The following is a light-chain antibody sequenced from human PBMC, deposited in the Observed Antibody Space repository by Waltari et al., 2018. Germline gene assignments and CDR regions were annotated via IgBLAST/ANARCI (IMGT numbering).Light chain of an antibody. V-gene: IGKV3-15*01. CDR3: HQYNNWPPWT. CDR1: QSVSRN. J-gene: IGKJ1*01. Sequence: ETVMTQSPATLFVSPGERATLSCRASQSVSRNLAWYQQKPGQAPRLLIYDASTMATGIPARFSGSGSGTEFTLTISSLQSEDFAIYHCHQYNNWPPWTFGQGTKVEIK. CDR2: DAS.